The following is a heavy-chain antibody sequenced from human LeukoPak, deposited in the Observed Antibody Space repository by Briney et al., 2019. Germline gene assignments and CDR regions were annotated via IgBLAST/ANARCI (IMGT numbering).Heavy chain of an antibody. J-gene: IGHJ6*02. CDR2: ISWNSGSI. D-gene: IGHD3-10*01. CDR1: GFTFDDYA. V-gene: IGHV3-9*01. CDR3: ARSFLSYGMDV. Sequence: GGSLRLSCAASGFTFDDYAMHWVRQAPGKGLEWVSGISWNSGSIGYADSVKGRFTISRDNAKNSLYLQMNSLRAEDTAVYYCARSFLSYGMDVWGQGTTVTVSS.